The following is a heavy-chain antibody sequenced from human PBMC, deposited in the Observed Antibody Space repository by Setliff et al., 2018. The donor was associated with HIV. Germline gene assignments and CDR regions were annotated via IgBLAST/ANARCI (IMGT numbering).Heavy chain of an antibody. CDR1: GYSISNGYY. CDR2: IYHSGST. J-gene: IGHJ4*02. V-gene: IGHV4-38-2*01. Sequence: PSETLSLTCALSGYSISNGYYWGWIRQPSGKGLEWIGSIYHSGSTFYNPSLRCRVTISVDTSQDQFSLRLTSVTAADTAVYYCAARNSGNPTRHFDYWGQGTLVTVSS. D-gene: IGHD3-10*01. CDR3: AARNSGNPTRHFDY.